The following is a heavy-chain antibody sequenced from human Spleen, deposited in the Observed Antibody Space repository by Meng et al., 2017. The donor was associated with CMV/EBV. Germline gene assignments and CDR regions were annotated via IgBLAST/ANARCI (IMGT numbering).Heavy chain of an antibody. Sequence: GSLRLSCAFYGGSLSGDYWSWIRQPPGKGLEWIGEINHSGSTNYNPSLKSRVTISVDTSKNQFSLKLSSVTAADTAIYYCARDKWFGEFLDDSWGQGTLVTVSS. J-gene: IGHJ4*02. CDR2: INHSGST. D-gene: IGHD3-10*01. CDR1: GGSLSGDY. V-gene: IGHV4-34*01. CDR3: ARDKWFGEFLDDS.